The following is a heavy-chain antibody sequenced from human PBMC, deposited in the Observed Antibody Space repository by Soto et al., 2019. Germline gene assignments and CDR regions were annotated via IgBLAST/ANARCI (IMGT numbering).Heavy chain of an antibody. CDR3: ARENCPYGACHSFDY. V-gene: IGHV4-38-2*02. J-gene: IGHJ4*02. CDR1: GYSISNNYH. D-gene: IGHD2-8*01. CDR2: IYHSGTT. Sequence: KPSETLSLTCTVSGYSISNNYHWSCIRQAPGRGLEWIGSIYHSGTTYYNPSLRSRVIISVDTSKNQFSLKVPSVTAADTAIYYCARENCPYGACHSFDYWGRGTLVTVSS.